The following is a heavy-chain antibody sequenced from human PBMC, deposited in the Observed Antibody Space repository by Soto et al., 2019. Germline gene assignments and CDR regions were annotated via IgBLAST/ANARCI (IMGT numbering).Heavy chain of an antibody. CDR3: ARARGGDYGYFDY. D-gene: IGHD4-17*01. V-gene: IGHV3-33*01. CDR1: GFTFSSYG. J-gene: IGHJ4*02. CDR2: IWYDGSNK. Sequence: QVQLVESGGGVVQPGRSLRLSCAASGFTFSSYGMHWVRQAPGKGLEWVAVIWYDGSNKYYADFVKGRFTISRDNSKNTLYLQMNSLRAEDTAVYYCARARGGDYGYFDYWGQGTLVTVSS.